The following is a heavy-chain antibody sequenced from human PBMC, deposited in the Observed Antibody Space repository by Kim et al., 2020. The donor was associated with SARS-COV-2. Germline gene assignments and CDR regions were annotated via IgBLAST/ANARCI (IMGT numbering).Heavy chain of an antibody. CDR3: ALGGYCSGGSCYSPYYMDV. J-gene: IGHJ6*03. V-gene: IGHV1-45*03. D-gene: IGHD2-15*01. CDR1: GYTFTYRY. CDR2: ITPFNGNT. Sequence: SVKVSCKASGYTFTYRYLHWVRQAPRQALEWMGWITPFNGNTNYAQKFQDRVTITRDRSMSTAYMELSSLRSEDTAMYYCALGGYCSGGSCYSPYYMDV.